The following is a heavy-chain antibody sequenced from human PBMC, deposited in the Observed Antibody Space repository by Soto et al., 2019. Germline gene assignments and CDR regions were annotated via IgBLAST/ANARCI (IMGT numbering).Heavy chain of an antibody. J-gene: IGHJ5*02. V-gene: IGHV4-34*01. CDR1: GGSLSTYY. Sequence: QVQLQQWGAGLLKPSETLSLTCAVYGGSLSTYYWTWIRQPPGKGLEWIGEIDQTGSTNYSPSLKSRLTISIDTSKNQFSLELSSVTAADTAVYYCARRILVARKNVFDTWGQGTVVTVSS. D-gene: IGHD6-6*01. CDR3: ARRILVARKNVFDT. CDR2: IDQTGST.